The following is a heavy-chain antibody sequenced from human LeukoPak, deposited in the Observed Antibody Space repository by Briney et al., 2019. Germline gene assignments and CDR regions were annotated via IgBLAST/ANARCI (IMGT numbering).Heavy chain of an antibody. J-gene: IGHJ4*02. V-gene: IGHV5-51*01. CDR2: IYPGYSDT. Sequence: GESLKISCKGFGYSFTSYWIGWVRQLPGKGLEWMGIIYPGYSDTRYSPSFQGQVTISADKSLSTAYLQWSSLKASDTAMYYCARLEYSSSSYYWGQGTLVTVSS. CDR1: GYSFTSYW. D-gene: IGHD6-6*01. CDR3: ARLEYSSSSYY.